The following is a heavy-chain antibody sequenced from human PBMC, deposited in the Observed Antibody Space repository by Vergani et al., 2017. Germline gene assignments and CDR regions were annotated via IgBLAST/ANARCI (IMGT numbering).Heavy chain of an antibody. J-gene: IGHJ4*02. CDR3: GRPVRLRCCSTSCFEDYFDY. Sequence: QVQLVQSGAEVKKPGAPVKVSCKASGYTFTSYGISWVRQAPGQGLGGMGRISAYNGNTNYAQKLQGRVTMTTDTSTSTAYMELRSLRSDDTAVYYCGRPVRLRCCSTSCFEDYFDYWGQGTLVTVSS. V-gene: IGHV1-18*01. D-gene: IGHD2-2*01. CDR2: ISAYNGNT. CDR1: GYTFTSYG.